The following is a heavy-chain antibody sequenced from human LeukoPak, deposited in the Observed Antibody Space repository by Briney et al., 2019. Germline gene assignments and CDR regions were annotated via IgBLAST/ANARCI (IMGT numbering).Heavy chain of an antibody. CDR2: IWYDGSNK. J-gene: IGHJ3*02. Sequence: PGGSVRLFCAVSGFTFSSYGMHWLPNAPGKGGEGVAVIWYDGSNKYYADSVKGRFTISRDNSKDTLYLQMNSLRAEDTAVYYCAKGPCANYYDSSGDDAFDIRGQGTMVTVSS. D-gene: IGHD3-22*01. CDR3: AKGPCANYYDSSGDDAFDI. CDR1: GFTFSSYG. V-gene: IGHV3-33*06.